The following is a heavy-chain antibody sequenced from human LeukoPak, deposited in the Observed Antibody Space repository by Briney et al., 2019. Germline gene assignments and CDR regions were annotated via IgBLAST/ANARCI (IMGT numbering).Heavy chain of an antibody. CDR3: ARVLSTVTIDY. V-gene: IGHV3-21*01. CDR2: ISSSSSYI. Sequence: GGSLRLSCAASGFTFSSYSMNWVRQAPGKGLEWVSSISSSSSYIYYADSEKGRFTISRDNAKSSLYLQMNSLRAEDTAVYYCARVLSTVTIDYWGQGTLVTVSS. CDR1: GFTFSSYS. D-gene: IGHD4-17*01. J-gene: IGHJ4*02.